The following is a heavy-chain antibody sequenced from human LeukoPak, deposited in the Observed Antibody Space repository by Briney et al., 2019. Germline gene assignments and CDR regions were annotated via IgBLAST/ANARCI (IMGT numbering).Heavy chain of an antibody. V-gene: IGHV3-9*01. J-gene: IGHJ6*03. CDR2: ISWNSGSI. Sequence: QPGGSLRLSCAASGFTFDDYAMHWVRQAPGKGLEWVSGISWNSGSIGYADSVKGRFTISRDNAKNSLYLQMNSLRAEDTALYYCAKDWQIRGDYYYYMDVWGKGTTVTISS. D-gene: IGHD3-10*01. CDR3: AKDWQIRGDYYYYMDV. CDR1: GFTFDDYA.